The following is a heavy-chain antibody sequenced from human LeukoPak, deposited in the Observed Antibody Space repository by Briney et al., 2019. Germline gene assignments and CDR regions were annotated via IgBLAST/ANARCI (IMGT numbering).Heavy chain of an antibody. CDR1: GGSVINNNYF. J-gene: IGHJ6*02. CDR3: ARETYDSSGYYFYYYGMDV. V-gene: IGHV4-39*07. CDR2: IYHSGST. Sequence: SETLSLTCTVSGGSVINNNYFWVWIRQPPGTGLEWIGEIYHSGSTNYNPSLKSRVTISVDKSGNQFSLKLSSVTAADTAVYYCARETYDSSGYYFYYYGMDVWGQGTTVTVSS. D-gene: IGHD3-22*01.